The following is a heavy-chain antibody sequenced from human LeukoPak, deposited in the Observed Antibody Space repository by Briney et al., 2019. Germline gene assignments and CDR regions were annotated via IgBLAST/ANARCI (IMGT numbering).Heavy chain of an antibody. CDR2: MNPNSGNT. CDR1: GYTFTSYD. D-gene: IGHD3-10*01. V-gene: IGHV1-8*01. J-gene: IGHJ4*02. Sequence: GASVKVSCKASGYTFTSYDINWVRQATGQGLEWMGWMNPNSGNTDYAQKFQGRVTMTRNTSISTAYMELSSLRSEDTAVYYCARGYRADYYGSGSYYYWGQGTLVTVSS. CDR3: ARGYRADYYGSGSYYY.